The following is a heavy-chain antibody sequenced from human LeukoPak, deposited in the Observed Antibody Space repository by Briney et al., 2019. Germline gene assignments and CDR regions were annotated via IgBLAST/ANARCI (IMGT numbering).Heavy chain of an antibody. J-gene: IGHJ4*02. D-gene: IGHD3-10*01. CDR2: IRSKAYGGTT. Sequence: GGSLRLSCTASGFTYGDYAMSCVRQAPGKGLEWVGFIRSKAYGGTTEYAASVKGRFTISRDDSKSIAYLQMNSLKTEDTAVYYCTRDDTPNVLLWFGEEALSWVGPGDYWGQGALVTVSS. V-gene: IGHV3-49*04. CDR3: TRDDTPNVLLWFGEEALSWVGPGDY. CDR1: GFTYGDYA.